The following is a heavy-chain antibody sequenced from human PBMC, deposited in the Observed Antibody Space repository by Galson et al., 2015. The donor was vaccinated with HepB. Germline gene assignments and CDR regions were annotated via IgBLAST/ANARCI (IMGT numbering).Heavy chain of an antibody. D-gene: IGHD3-10*01. J-gene: IGHJ3*02. CDR1: GGTFSSYT. CDR3: ATRGAIVMDDVFDI. V-gene: IGHV1-69*02. Sequence: SVKVSCKASGGTFSSYTISWVRQAPGQGLEWMGRIIPILGIANYAQKFQGRVTITADKSTSTAYMELSSLRSEDTAVYYCATRGAIVMDDVFDIWGQGTMVTVSA. CDR2: IIPILGIA.